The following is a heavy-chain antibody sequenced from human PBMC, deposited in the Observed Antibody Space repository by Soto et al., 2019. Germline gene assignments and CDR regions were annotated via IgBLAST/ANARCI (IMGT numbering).Heavy chain of an antibody. J-gene: IGHJ5*02. CDR3: ARDQLLWFGELLSGDP. V-gene: IGHV1-18*01. D-gene: IGHD3-10*01. CDR1: GYTFTSYG. Sequence: ASVKVSCKASGYTFTSYGISWVRQAPGQGLEWMGWISAYNGNTNYAQKLQGRVTMTTDTSTSTAYMELRSLRSDDTAVYYCARDQLLWFGELLSGDPWGQGTLVTVSS. CDR2: ISAYNGNT.